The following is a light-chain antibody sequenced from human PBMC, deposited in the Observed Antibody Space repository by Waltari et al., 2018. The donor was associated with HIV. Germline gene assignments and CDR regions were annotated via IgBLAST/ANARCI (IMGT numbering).Light chain of an antibody. Sequence: DIQVTQSPSFVSASVGDTVVINCRASQDLRGSLPLFRQEPGDAPKLLDYGASTLQSGVTSRFRGSGSGRRFTLTISSLQPEDFATYYCQQAVSFPLAFGGGTKVEI. J-gene: IGKJ4*01. V-gene: IGKV1D-12*01. CDR1: QDLRGS. CDR2: GAS. CDR3: QQAVSFPLA.